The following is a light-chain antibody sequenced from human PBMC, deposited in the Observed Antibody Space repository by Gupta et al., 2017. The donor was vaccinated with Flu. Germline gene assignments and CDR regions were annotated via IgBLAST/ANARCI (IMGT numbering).Light chain of an antibody. CDR1: QRVSSNY. CDR2: GST. V-gene: IGKV3-20*01. Sequence: ESAFTQFPGALSLSPGERATLSCRASQRVSSNYLAWYQKKPGQAPSLLNYGSTIRATGIPDRFSGSGSGTYFTLTISILDPEDFTEYCCQQYGSSRLTFGGGTKVEIK. CDR3: QQYGSSRLT. J-gene: IGKJ4*01.